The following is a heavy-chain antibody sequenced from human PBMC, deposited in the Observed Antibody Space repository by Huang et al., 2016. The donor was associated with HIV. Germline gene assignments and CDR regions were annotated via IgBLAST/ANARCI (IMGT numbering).Heavy chain of an antibody. CDR2: INTDNANT. CDR3: ARDPHVFVAGPFYDY. J-gene: IGHJ4*02. Sequence: QVQLVQSGAEVKKPGASVTVSCKASGYTFTNFAMHWVRQAPGQRLEWMACINTDNANTKYSQNVQDRLTVTRDTSAGTAYMELSSLRSEDTAVYYCARDPHVFVAGPFYDYWGQGTLVTVSS. D-gene: IGHD3-10*02. V-gene: IGHV1-3*04. CDR1: GYTFTNFA.